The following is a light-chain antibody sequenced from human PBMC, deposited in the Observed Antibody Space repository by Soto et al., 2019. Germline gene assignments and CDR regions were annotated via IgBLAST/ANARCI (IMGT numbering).Light chain of an antibody. J-gene: IGKJ2*01. V-gene: IGKV1-9*01. CDR2: PAS. Sequence: DIQLTQSPPFLSASVGDRVTVTCRASQTINNYLAWFRKKEGKAPEFLIYPASTLQGGFPSRFSGHGFGINFTRPISSLQPEDFETYYCQQLRAYPYTFGQGTKLAIK. CDR1: QTINNY. CDR3: QQLRAYPYT.